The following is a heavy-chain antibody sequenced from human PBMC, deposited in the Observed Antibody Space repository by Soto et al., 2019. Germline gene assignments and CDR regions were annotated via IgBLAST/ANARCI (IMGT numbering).Heavy chain of an antibody. V-gene: IGHV3-48*02. CDR2: ISSSSTI. J-gene: IGHJ4*02. CDR3: ARDLRYYDSSGYSYYFDY. CDR1: GFTFSSYS. Sequence: PGGSLRLSCAASGFTFSSYSMNWVRQAPGKGLEWVSYISSSSTIYYADSVKGRFTISRDNAKNSLYLQMNSLRDEDTAVYYCARDLRYYDSSGYSYYFDYWGQGTLVTVSS. D-gene: IGHD3-22*01.